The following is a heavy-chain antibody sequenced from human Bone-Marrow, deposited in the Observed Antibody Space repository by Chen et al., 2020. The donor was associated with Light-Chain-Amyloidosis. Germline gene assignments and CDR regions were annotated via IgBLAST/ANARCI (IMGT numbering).Heavy chain of an antibody. CDR2: SSGGDT. J-gene: IGHJ6*02. CDR1: GFTLSNYA. Sequence: EVLLVESGGGLVQPGGSLRLSCAASGFTLSNYAMDWVRQAPGKGLEWVSASSGGDTYNPNSVKGRFTVSRDDSGNTLYLQMNSLRAEDTAVYYCAKRGSYYYYGMDVWGQGTTVTVSS. D-gene: IGHD6-19*01. V-gene: IGHV3-23*04. CDR3: AKRGSYYYYGMDV.